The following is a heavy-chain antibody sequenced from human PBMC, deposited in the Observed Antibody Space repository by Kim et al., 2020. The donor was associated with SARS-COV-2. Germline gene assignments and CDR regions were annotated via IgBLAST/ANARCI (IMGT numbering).Heavy chain of an antibody. D-gene: IGHD4-17*01. Sequence: GGSLRLSCAASGFTFSDYYMTWIRQAPGKGLEWVSYISSSSYTNYADSVKGRFTISRDNAKNSLYLQMNSLRAEDTAVYYCARRDYGDYGAGAFDIWGQGTMVTVSS. V-gene: IGHV3-11*03. CDR3: ARRDYGDYGAGAFDI. CDR2: ISSSSYT. J-gene: IGHJ3*02. CDR1: GFTFSDYY.